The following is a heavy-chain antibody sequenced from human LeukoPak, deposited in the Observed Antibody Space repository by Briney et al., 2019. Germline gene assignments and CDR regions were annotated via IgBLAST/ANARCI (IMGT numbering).Heavy chain of an antibody. Sequence: ASVNVSCKASGYTFTGYYMHWVRQAPGQGLEWMGIINPSGGSTSYAQKFQGRVTMTRDTSTSTVYMELSSLRSEDTAVYYCARDPGYCSSTSCYVHYYYGMDVWGQGTTVTVSS. CDR3: ARDPGYCSSTSCYVHYYYGMDV. V-gene: IGHV1-46*01. J-gene: IGHJ6*02. D-gene: IGHD2-2*01. CDR2: INPSGGST. CDR1: GYTFTGYY.